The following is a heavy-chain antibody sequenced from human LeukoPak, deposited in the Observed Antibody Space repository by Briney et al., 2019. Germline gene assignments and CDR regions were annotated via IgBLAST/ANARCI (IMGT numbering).Heavy chain of an antibody. V-gene: IGHV1-46*01. J-gene: IGHJ4*02. Sequence: ASVKVSCKASGYTFTSYYMHWVRQAPGQGLEWMGIINPSGGSTSYAQKFQGRVTMTGDTSTSTVYMELSSLRSEDTAVYYCARDRKARVEMATQLDYWGQGTLVTVSS. CDR1: GYTFTSYY. CDR2: INPSGGST. CDR3: ARDRKARVEMATQLDY. D-gene: IGHD5-24*01.